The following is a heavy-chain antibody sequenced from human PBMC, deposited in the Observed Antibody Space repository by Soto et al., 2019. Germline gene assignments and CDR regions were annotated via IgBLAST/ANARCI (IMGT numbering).Heavy chain of an antibody. CDR1: GYTLTELS. CDR2: FDPEDGET. D-gene: IGHD3-3*01. V-gene: IGHV1-24*01. J-gene: IGHJ5*02. Sequence: ASVKVSCKVSGYTLTELSMHWVRQAPGKGLEWMGGFDPEDGETIYAQKFQGRVTMTEDTSTDTAYMELSSLRSEDTAVYYCATLGGFGSGPLNIWFDPWGEGTLVTVSS. CDR3: ATLGGFGSGPLNIWFDP.